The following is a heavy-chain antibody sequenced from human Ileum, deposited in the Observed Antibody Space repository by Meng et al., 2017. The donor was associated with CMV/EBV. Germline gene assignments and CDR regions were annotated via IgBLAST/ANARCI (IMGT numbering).Heavy chain of an antibody. CDR3: GKDVTPGGLDH. Sequence: SLKISCAGSGFTFSSYAMSWVRQAPGKGLEWVSGISWNSENIGYADSVKGRFTISRDNAKNSLYLQLNSLRPEDTAFYYCGKDVTPGGLDHLGQGTLVTVSS. CDR2: ISWNSENI. CDR1: GFTFSSYA. J-gene: IGHJ5*02. V-gene: IGHV3-9*01. D-gene: IGHD4-23*01.